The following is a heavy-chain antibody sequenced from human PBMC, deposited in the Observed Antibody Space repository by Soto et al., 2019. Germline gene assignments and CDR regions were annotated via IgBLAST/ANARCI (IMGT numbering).Heavy chain of an antibody. V-gene: IGHV1-8*01. CDR2: MNPNSGNT. D-gene: IGHD3-3*01. Sequence: VSVKVSCKASGYTFTSYDINWVRQATGQGLEWMGWMNPNSGNTGYAQKFQGRVTMTRNTSISTAYMELSSLRSEDTAVYYCAREGGGNRDFWSGLYYYYYMDVWGKGTTVTVSS. CDR1: GYTFTSYD. CDR3: AREGGGNRDFWSGLYYYYYMDV. J-gene: IGHJ6*03.